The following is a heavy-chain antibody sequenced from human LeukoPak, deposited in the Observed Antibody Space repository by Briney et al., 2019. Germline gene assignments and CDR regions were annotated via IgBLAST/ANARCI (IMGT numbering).Heavy chain of an antibody. V-gene: IGHV3-30*18. CDR2: ISYDGSNK. CDR1: GFTFSSYG. CDR3: EKDWSQFWFGEFGFDY. Sequence: GGSLRLSCAASGFTFSSYGMHWVRQAPGKGLEWVAVISYDGSNKYYADSVKGRFTISRDNSKNTLYLQMNSLRAEDTTVYYCEKDWSQFWFGEFGFDYWGQGTLVTVSS. D-gene: IGHD3-10*01. J-gene: IGHJ4*02.